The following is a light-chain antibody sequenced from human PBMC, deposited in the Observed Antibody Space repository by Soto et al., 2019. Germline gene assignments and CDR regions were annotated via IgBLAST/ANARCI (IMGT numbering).Light chain of an antibody. J-gene: IGKJ1*01. CDR3: QQSYTTPPWT. Sequence: DIQMTQSPSSLSASVGDRVTITCRASQSISNYLNWYQQKPGKAPKVLIYAASSLQSGVPSRFSGSGSGTDFTLTISSLQPEDFATYYCQQSYTTPPWTFGQGTNVEIK. CDR1: QSISNY. V-gene: IGKV1-39*01. CDR2: AAS.